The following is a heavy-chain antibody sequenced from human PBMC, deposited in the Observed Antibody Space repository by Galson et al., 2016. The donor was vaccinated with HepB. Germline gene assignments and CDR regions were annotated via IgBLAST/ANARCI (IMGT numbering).Heavy chain of an antibody. V-gene: IGHV1-2*02. J-gene: IGHJ4*02. D-gene: IGHD2-15*01. Sequence: SVKVSCKASGYTFTGYYMHWVRQAPGQWLEWMGWINPSSGDTNYAQKFQGRGTMTRDTSISTAYMELTRLRSDDTAVYYCARDFQGGGWNLFDYWGQGTLVTVSS. CDR1: GYTFTGYY. CDR2: INPSSGDT. CDR3: ARDFQGGGWNLFDY.